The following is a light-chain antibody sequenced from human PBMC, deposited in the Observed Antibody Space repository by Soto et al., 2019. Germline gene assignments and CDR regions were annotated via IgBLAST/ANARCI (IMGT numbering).Light chain of an antibody. V-gene: IGKV3-20*01. CDR1: QSVSSSY. CDR3: QQYGSSPVYT. Sequence: EIVLTQSPGTLSLSPGERATLSCMASQSVSSSYLAWYQQKPGQAPRLLIYGASSRATSIPDRFSGSGSGTDFTLTISRLEPEAFAVYYYQQYGSSPVYTFGQGTKLEIK. J-gene: IGKJ2*01. CDR2: GAS.